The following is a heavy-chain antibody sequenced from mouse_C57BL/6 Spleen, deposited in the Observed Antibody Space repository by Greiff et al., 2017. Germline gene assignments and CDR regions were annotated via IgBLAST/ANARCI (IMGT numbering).Heavy chain of an antibody. J-gene: IGHJ3*01. CDR1: GYTFTSYW. Sequence: VKLQQPGAELVKPGASVKLSCKASGYTFTSYWMQWVKQRPGQGLEWIGEIDPSDSYTNYNQKFKGKATLTVDTSSSTAYMQLSSLTSEDSAVYYCARSDGYSTWFAYWGQGTLVTVSA. CDR2: IDPSDSYT. D-gene: IGHD2-3*01. CDR3: ARSDGYSTWFAY. V-gene: IGHV1-50*01.